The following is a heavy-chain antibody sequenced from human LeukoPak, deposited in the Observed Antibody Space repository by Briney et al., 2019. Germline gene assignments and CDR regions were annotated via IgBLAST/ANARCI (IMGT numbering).Heavy chain of an antibody. V-gene: IGHV4-34*01. CDR2: INHSGST. CDR1: GGSFSGYY. Sequence: PSETLSLTCAVYGGSFSGYYWSWIRQPPGKGLEWIGEINHSGSTNYNPSLKSRVTISVDTSKNQFSLKLSSMTAADTAVYYCARRGDYVWGSYRPRTYYFDYWGQGTLVTVSS. J-gene: IGHJ4*02. D-gene: IGHD3-16*02. CDR3: ARRGDYVWGSYRPRTYYFDY.